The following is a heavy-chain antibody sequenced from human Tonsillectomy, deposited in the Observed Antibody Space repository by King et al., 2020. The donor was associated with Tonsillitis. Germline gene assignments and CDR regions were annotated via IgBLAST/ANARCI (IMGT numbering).Heavy chain of an antibody. CDR3: ATPDPTTLTTDGAFDI. Sequence: QLVQSGAEVKKTGSSVRVSCKASGYTFTYRYLHWVRQAPGQALEWMGWITPFNGNTNYAQKFQARVTITRDRSMSTAYMELSSLRSEDTAMYYCATPDPTTLTTDGAFDIWGQGTMVTVSS. J-gene: IGHJ3*02. CDR2: ITPFNGNT. D-gene: IGHD4-17*01. V-gene: IGHV1-45*02. CDR1: GYTFTYRY.